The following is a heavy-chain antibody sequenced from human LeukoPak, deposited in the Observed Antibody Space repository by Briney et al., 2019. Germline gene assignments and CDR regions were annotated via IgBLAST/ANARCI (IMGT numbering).Heavy chain of an antibody. J-gene: IGHJ6*03. CDR2: IYHSGRT. Sequence: SETLSLTCTVSGYSISSGYYWGWIRQPPGKGLEWIGSIYHSGRTYYNPSLKSRVTISVDASKNQFSLKLSSVTAADTAVYYCASGIHSSSWFPSYYYYYYMDVWGKGTTVTVSS. D-gene: IGHD6-13*01. CDR3: ASGIHSSSWFPSYYYYYYMDV. V-gene: IGHV4-38-2*02. CDR1: GYSISSGYY.